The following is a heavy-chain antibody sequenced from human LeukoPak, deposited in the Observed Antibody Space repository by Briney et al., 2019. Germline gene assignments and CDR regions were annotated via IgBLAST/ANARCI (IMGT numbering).Heavy chain of an antibody. CDR2: ISSSSSYI. J-gene: IGHJ4*02. Sequence: GGSLSLSCAASGFTFSSYSMNWVRQAPGKGLEWVSSISSSSSYIYYADSVKGRFTISRDNAKNSLYLQMNSLRAEDTAVYYCARDSSDSSSNYDYWGQGTLVTVSS. CDR1: GFTFSSYS. CDR3: ARDSSDSSSNYDY. D-gene: IGHD6-6*01. V-gene: IGHV3-21*01.